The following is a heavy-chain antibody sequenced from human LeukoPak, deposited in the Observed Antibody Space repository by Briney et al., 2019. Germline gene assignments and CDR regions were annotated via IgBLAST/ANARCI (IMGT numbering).Heavy chain of an antibody. CDR3: ARGGPSSKWFDP. CDR2: INLGGDT. J-gene: IGHJ5*02. Sequence: PSETLSLTCAVYGVSFSDYYWTWIRQSPGKGLEWFGRINLGGDTYYNPSLKSRVIISVDTSKKHFSLRLTSVTAADTAIYYCARGGPSSKWFDPWGQGTLVTVSS. V-gene: IGHV4-34*01. CDR1: GVSFSDYY.